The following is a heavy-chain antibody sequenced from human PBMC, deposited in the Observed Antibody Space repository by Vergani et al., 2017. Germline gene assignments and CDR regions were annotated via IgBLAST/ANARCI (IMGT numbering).Heavy chain of an antibody. J-gene: IGHJ5*02. CDR2: VYYTGST. CDR3: ARDRDLYCRSTTSCHNWFDP. D-gene: IGHD2/OR15-2a*01. V-gene: IGHV4-59*01. Sequence: QVQLQESGPGLVKPSETLSLTCTVSGAAIKDFYWSWFRQPPGKGLEWIGCVYYTGSTTYNPSLKSRVTISVDTSNNQFSLRMTSLTAADTAIYYCARDRDLYCRSTTSCHNWFDPWGQGSLVTVSS. CDR1: GAAIKDFY.